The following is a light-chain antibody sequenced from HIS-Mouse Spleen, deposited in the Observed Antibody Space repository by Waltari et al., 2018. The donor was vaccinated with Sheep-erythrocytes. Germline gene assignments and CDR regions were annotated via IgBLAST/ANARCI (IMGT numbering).Light chain of an antibody. CDR1: QGVSSN. Sequence: EIVMTQSPATLSVSPGERATPSCRASQGVSSNLAWYQQKPGQAPRLLIYGASTRATGIPARFSGSGSGTEFTLTISSMQSEDFAVYYCQQYNNWPPLTFGGGTKVEIK. J-gene: IGKJ4*01. CDR2: GAS. V-gene: IGKV3-15*01. CDR3: QQYNNWPPLT.